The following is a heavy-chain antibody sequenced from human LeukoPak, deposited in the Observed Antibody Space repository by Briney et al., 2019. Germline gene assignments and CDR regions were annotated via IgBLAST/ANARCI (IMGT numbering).Heavy chain of an antibody. V-gene: IGHV3-30-3*01. Sequence: GGSLRLSGAASGFTFSNYFMHWVRQAPGKGLEWVADIASDGSHTFYVESVKGRFTISRDNSKNTLYLQMNSLGPEDTAVYFCARERQDTVIHSGAFDIWGRGTMVTVSS. CDR2: IASDGSHT. CDR3: ARERQDTVIHSGAFDI. J-gene: IGHJ3*02. D-gene: IGHD2-21*02. CDR1: GFTFSNYF.